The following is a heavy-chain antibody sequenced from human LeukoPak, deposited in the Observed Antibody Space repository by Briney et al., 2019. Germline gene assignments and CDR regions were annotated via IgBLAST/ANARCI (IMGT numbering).Heavy chain of an antibody. D-gene: IGHD2-15*01. CDR3: ARVEGCSGGSCYHPSWARINWYFDL. Sequence: ASVKVSCKASGYTFTSYDINWVRQATGQGLEWMGWMNPNSGNTGYAQKFQGRVTMTRNTSISTAYMELSSLRSEDTAVYYCARVEGCSGGSCYHPSWARINWYFDLWGRGTLVTVSS. J-gene: IGHJ2*01. CDR2: MNPNSGNT. CDR1: GYTFTSYD. V-gene: IGHV1-8*01.